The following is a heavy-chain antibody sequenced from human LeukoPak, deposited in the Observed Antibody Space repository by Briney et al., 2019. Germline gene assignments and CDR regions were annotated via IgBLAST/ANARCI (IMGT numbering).Heavy chain of an antibody. CDR1: GYTFTSYG. CDR2: ISAYNGNT. V-gene: IGHV1-18*01. CDR3: ARTIFGVVYWYFDF. Sequence: ASVKVSCKASGYTFTSYGISWVRQAPGQGLEWMGWISAYNGNTNYAQKLQGRVTMTTDTSTSTAYMELRSLRSDDTAVYYCARTIFGVVYWYFDFWGRGTLVTVSS. J-gene: IGHJ2*01. D-gene: IGHD3-3*01.